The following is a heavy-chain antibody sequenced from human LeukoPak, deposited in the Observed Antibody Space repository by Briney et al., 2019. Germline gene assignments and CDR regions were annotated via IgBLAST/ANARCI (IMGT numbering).Heavy chain of an antibody. CDR3: ARGTGILTGWYFDR. V-gene: IGHV4-34*01. Sequence: SETLSLTCAVYGGSFSGYYWSWIRQPPGKGLEWIGEINHSGRTNYNTSLKSLVTISVDTSKKQFSLKLSAVTAADTAVYYCARGTGILTGWYFDRWGRGTLVTVSS. J-gene: IGHJ2*01. CDR1: GGSFSGYY. D-gene: IGHD3-9*01. CDR2: INHSGRT.